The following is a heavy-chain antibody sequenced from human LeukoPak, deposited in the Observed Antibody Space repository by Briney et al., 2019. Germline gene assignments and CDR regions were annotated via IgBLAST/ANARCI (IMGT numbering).Heavy chain of an antibody. CDR1: GGSISISSDY. CDR3: VRRGGTGAGNYFDY. Sequence: SETLSLTCTVSGGSISISSDYWGWIPQPPGKGRVWNGSIYYGGSTYYTPSVKRRVTISVDTSKNQFSLEVSSVTAADTAVYFCVRRGGTGAGNYFDYWGQGILVTVSS. V-gene: IGHV4-39*01. D-gene: IGHD6-13*01. CDR2: IYYGGST. J-gene: IGHJ4*02.